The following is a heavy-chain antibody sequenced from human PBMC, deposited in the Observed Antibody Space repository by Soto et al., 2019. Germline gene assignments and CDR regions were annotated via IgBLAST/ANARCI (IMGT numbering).Heavy chain of an antibody. CDR2: ISAYNGNT. Sequence: QVQLVQSGAEVKKPGASVKVSCKASGYTFTSYCISWVRQAPGQGLEWMGWISAYNGNTNYAQKLQGRVTMTTDTSTSTAYMELRSLRSDDTAVYYCARDAGYYYGAGSYYTYYGMDVWGQGTTVTVSS. CDR3: ARDAGYYYGAGSYYTYYGMDV. V-gene: IGHV1-18*01. J-gene: IGHJ6*02. CDR1: GYTFTSYC. D-gene: IGHD3-10*01.